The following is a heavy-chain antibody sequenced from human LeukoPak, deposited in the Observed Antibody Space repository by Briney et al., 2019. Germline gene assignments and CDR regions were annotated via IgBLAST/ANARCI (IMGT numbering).Heavy chain of an antibody. Sequence: GGSLRLSCAASGFTFDNYGMHWVCQAPGKGLEWVAIISYDGSDKYYADSVKGRFTISRDNSKNTLYLQMNSLRAEDTAVYYCAKAQLHGYSPGYWGQGTLVTVSS. J-gene: IGHJ4*02. D-gene: IGHD2-15*01. CDR1: GFTFDNYG. CDR3: AKAQLHGYSPGY. CDR2: ISYDGSDK. V-gene: IGHV3-30*18.